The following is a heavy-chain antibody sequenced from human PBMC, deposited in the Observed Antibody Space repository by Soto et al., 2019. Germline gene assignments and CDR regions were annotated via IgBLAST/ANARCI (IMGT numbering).Heavy chain of an antibody. D-gene: IGHD7-27*01. Sequence: QVQLQQWGAGLLKPSETLSLTCAVYGGSLSGYYWSWIRQPPGQGLGWIGDINHSGSTNYNPSLKVLGTISVDTSKNQFSLKLSSVTAADTAVYYCARGWGRIFDYWGQGTLVTVSA. J-gene: IGHJ4*02. CDR1: GGSLSGYY. CDR2: INHSGST. CDR3: ARGWGRIFDY. V-gene: IGHV4-34*01.